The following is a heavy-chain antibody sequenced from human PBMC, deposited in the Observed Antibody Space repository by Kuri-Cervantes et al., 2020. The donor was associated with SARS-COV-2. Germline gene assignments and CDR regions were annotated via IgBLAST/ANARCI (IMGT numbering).Heavy chain of an antibody. CDR1: GFSFKTYA. CDR2: ISYDGSNK. D-gene: IGHD6-19*01. CDR3: ARDHRIAVAALDY. V-gene: IGHV3-30-3*01. J-gene: IGHJ4*02. Sequence: GESLKISCEASGFSFKTYAMSWVRQAPGKGLEWVAAISYDGSNKYYADSVKGRFTISRDNSKNTLYLQMNSLRAEDTAVYYCARDHRIAVAALDYWGQGTLVTVSS.